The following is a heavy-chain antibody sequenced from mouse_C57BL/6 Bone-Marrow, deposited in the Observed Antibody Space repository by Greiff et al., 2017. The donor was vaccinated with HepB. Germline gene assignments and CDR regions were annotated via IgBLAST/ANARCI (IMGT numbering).Heavy chain of an antibody. Sequence: VQLQQPGAELVKPGASVKLSCKASGYTFTSYWMQWVNQRPGQGLEWIGEIDPSDSYTNYNQKFKGKATLTVDTSSSTAYMQLSSLTSEDSAVYYCARSRYDYDGYYFDYWGQGTTLTVSS. D-gene: IGHD2-4*01. CDR1: GYTFTSYW. J-gene: IGHJ2*01. CDR3: ARSRYDYDGYYFDY. V-gene: IGHV1-50*01. CDR2: IDPSDSYT.